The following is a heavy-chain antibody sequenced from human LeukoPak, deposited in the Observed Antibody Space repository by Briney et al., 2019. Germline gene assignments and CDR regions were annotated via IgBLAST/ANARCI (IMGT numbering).Heavy chain of an antibody. CDR2: ISYDGSNK. CDR3: AREPTSPSSSSWYRYYYYGMDV. Sequence: GRSLRLSCAASGFTFSSYAMHWVRQAPGKGLEWVAVISYDGSNKCYADSVKGRFTISRDNSKNTLYLQMNSLRAEDTAVYYCAREPTSPSSSSWYRYYYYGMDVWGQGTTVTVSS. V-gene: IGHV3-30-3*01. J-gene: IGHJ6*02. CDR1: GFTFSSYA. D-gene: IGHD6-13*01.